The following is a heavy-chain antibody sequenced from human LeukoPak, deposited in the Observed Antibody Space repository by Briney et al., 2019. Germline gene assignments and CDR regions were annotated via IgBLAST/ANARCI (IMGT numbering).Heavy chain of an antibody. J-gene: IGHJ3*02. D-gene: IGHD3-10*01. V-gene: IGHV3-53*01. CDR2: IYSGGST. CDR1: GFTVSSNY. CDR3: AREIRGVIITNLPEDAFDI. Sequence: PGGSLRLSCAASGFTVSSNYMSWVRQAPGKGLEWVSIIYSGGSTFYADSVKGRFTISRDNSKNTLYLQMNSLRAEDTAVYYCAREIRGVIITNLPEDAFDIWGQGTMVTVSS.